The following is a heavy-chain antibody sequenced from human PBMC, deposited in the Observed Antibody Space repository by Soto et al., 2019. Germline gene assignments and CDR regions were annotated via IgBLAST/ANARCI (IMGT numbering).Heavy chain of an antibody. D-gene: IGHD3-3*01. J-gene: IGHJ3*02. CDR2: INPYNGNT. CDR3: ARISYPALQGAFDI. V-gene: IGHV1-18*04. CDR1: DYTFITYG. Sequence: QGHLEQSGGEVKKPGASVQVSCRALDYTFITYGLSWVRQAPGQGLEWMGLINPYNGNTVYAQKFQGRVTMTSDTSKDTAYMELRSLRFNDTAVYYCARISYPALQGAFDIWGHGTMVTVSS.